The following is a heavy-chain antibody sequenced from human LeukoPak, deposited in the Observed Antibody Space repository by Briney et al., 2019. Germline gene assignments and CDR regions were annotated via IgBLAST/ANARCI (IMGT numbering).Heavy chain of an antibody. CDR3: ARELASITPNWFDP. CDR1: GGSFSGYY. D-gene: IGHD1-14*01. CDR2: IYHSGST. J-gene: IGHJ5*02. Sequence: SETLSLTCAVYGGSFSGYYWSWIRQSPGKGLEWIGEIYHSGSTNYNPSLKSRITISVDTSKNQFSLKLSSVTAADTAVYYCARELASITPNWFDPWGQGTLVTVSS. V-gene: IGHV4-34*01.